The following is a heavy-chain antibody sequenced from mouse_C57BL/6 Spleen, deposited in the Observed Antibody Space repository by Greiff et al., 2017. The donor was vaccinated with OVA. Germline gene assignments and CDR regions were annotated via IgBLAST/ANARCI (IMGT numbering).Heavy chain of an antibody. V-gene: IGHV1-69*01. CDR2: LDPSDSYT. Sequence: QVQLQQPGAELVMPGASVKLSCKASGYTFTSYWMHWVKQRPGQGLEWIGELDPSDSYTNYNQKFKGKSTLTVDKSSSTAYMQLSSLTSEDSAVYYCARPLRGVYAMDYWGQGTSVTVSS. CDR1: GYTFTSYW. J-gene: IGHJ4*01. CDR3: ARPLRGVYAMDY.